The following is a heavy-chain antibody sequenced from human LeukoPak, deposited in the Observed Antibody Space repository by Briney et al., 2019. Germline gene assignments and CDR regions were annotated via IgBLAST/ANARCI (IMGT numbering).Heavy chain of an antibody. J-gene: IGHJ6*02. D-gene: IGHD2-2*01. V-gene: IGHV1-8*01. CDR2: MNPNSGNT. CDR1: GYTFTSYD. CDR3: ARKYCSSTSCYYYYGMDV. Sequence: ASVKVSCKASGYTFTSYDINRVRQATGQGLEWMGWMNPNSGNTGYAQKFQGRVTMTRNTSISTAYMELSSLRSEDTAVYYCARKYCSSTSCYYYYGMDVWGQGTTVTVSS.